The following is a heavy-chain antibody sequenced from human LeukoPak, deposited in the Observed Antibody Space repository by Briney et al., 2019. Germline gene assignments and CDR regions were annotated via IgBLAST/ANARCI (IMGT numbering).Heavy chain of an antibody. V-gene: IGHV3-21*01. J-gene: IGHJ4*02. D-gene: IGHD3-22*01. CDR2: ISSSSSYI. CDR3: ARDDYYDSSL. CDR1: GFTFSSFS. Sequence: GGSLRLSCAASGFTFSSFSMKCVRQAPGKGVVCVSSISSSSSYIYYADSVKGRFTISKDNAKNSLYVQMDSLRAEDTAVYYCARDDYYDSSLWRQATLVSVCS.